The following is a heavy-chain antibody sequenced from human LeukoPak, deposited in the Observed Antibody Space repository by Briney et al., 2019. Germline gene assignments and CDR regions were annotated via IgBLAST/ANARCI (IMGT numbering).Heavy chain of an antibody. CDR1: GGSISSSSYY. CDR3: ARGRIVGY. J-gene: IGHJ4*02. V-gene: IGHV4-39*01. D-gene: IGHD2-15*01. Sequence: SETLSLTCTVSGGSISSSSYYWGWIRQPPGKGLEWIGSIYYSGSTYYNPSLKSRVTISVDTSKNQFSLKLSSVTAADTAVYYCARGRIVGYWGQGTLVTVSS. CDR2: IYYSGST.